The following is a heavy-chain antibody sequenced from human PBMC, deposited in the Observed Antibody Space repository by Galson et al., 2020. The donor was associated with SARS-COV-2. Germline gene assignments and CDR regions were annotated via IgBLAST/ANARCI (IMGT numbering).Heavy chain of an antibody. CDR2: VNSDGSST. V-gene: IGHV3-74*01. Sequence: GGSLRLSCAASGFTFSSYWMHWVRQAPGKGLVWVSRVNSDGSSTSYADSVKGRFTISRDNAKNTLYLQMNSLRAEDTAVYYCAREDIVVVPAVDYWGQGTLVTVSS. CDR1: GFTFSSYW. CDR3: AREDIVVVPAVDY. J-gene: IGHJ4*02. D-gene: IGHD2-2*01.